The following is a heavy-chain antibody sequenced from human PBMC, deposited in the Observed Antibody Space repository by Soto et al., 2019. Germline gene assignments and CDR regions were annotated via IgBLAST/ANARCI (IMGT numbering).Heavy chain of an antibody. D-gene: IGHD2-2*01. CDR3: AFVRIVPGQAFDI. CDR1: GFTFSTYA. V-gene: IGHV3-30-3*01. J-gene: IGHJ3*02. Sequence: PGGSLRLSSAASGFTFSTYAVHWVRRVPGKGLEWVAVISYDESNKNYADSVKGRFTISRDNPKNTLYLQMNGLRAEDTAMYYCAFVRIVPGQAFDIWGQGTMVTVSS. CDR2: ISYDESNK.